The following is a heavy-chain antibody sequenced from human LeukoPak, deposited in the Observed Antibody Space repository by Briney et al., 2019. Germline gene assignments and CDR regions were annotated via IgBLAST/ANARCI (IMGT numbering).Heavy chain of an antibody. Sequence: GGSLRLSCAASGFTFSLYGMHWVRQAPGKGQEWVAMTWYDGSNTYYADSLRGRFTIARDNSKNTLYLQMNSLRAEDTAVYYCAKDLRPYCSSSSCSTPFDYWGQGTLVTVSS. V-gene: IGHV3-33*06. D-gene: IGHD2-2*01. J-gene: IGHJ4*02. CDR2: TWYDGSNT. CDR1: GFTFSLYG. CDR3: AKDLRPYCSSSSCSTPFDY.